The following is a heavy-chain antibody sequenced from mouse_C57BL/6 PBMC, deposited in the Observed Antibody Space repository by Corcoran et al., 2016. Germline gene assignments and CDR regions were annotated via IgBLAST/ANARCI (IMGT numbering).Heavy chain of an antibody. D-gene: IGHD2-1*01. J-gene: IGHJ4*01. Sequence: EVQLQQSGPELVKPGASVKISCKASGYTFTDYYMNWVKQSHGKSLEWIGDINPNNGGTSYNQKFKGKATLTVDKSSSTAYMELRSLTSEDSAVYDCARGNYYDAMDYWGQGTSVTVSS. V-gene: IGHV1-26*01. CDR1: GYTFTDYY. CDR3: ARGNYYDAMDY. CDR2: INPNNGGT.